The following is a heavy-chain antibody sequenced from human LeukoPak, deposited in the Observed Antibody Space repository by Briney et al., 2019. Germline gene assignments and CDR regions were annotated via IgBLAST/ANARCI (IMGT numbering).Heavy chain of an antibody. Sequence: SETLSLTXAVSGYSITNGYYWVWIRQPPGKGLEWIGSIYHGDSVYYNTALESRVSMSVDTPKNQFSLKLSFVTAADTAVYYCARQHDSYYYYYIDVWGSGTTVTVSS. CDR3: ARQHDSYYYYYIDV. CDR2: IYHGDSV. CDR1: GYSITNGYY. J-gene: IGHJ6*03. V-gene: IGHV4-38-2*01.